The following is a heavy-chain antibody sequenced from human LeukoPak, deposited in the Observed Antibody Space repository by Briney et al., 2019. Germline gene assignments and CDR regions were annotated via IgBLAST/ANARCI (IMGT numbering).Heavy chain of an antibody. CDR3: ARGIYGVYYFDY. D-gene: IGHD4-17*01. J-gene: IGHJ4*02. V-gene: IGHV4-34*01. Sequence: SETLSLTCALYGGSLSGYYWSWIRQPPGKGLEWIGEINHSGATNYNPALKSRVTIAVDTSKNQFSLRLSSVTAADTAMYYCARGIYGVYYFDYWGQGALVTVSS. CDR2: INHSGAT. CDR1: GGSLSGYY.